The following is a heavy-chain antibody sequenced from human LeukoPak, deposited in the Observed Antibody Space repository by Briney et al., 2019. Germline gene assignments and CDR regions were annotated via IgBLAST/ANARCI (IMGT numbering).Heavy chain of an antibody. J-gene: IGHJ4*02. CDR3: ARGGEYYYDSSGYYYFDY. Sequence: GGSLRLSCAASGFTFSSYSMNWVRQAPGKGLAWVSYISISTSTIYYADSVKGRFTISRDNAKNSLYLQMNSLRAEDTAVYYCARGGEYYYDSSGYYYFDYWGQGTLVTVSS. V-gene: IGHV3-48*01. D-gene: IGHD3-22*01. CDR2: ISISTSTI. CDR1: GFTFSSYS.